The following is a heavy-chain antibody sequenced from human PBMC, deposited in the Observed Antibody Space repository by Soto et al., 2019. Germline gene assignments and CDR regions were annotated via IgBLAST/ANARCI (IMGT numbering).Heavy chain of an antibody. CDR3: ARETGYDFWSGYPSGVFYYDMDT. CDR1: GFTFSSYW. J-gene: IGHJ6*02. D-gene: IGHD3-3*01. CDR2: INSDGSST. Sequence: GGSLRLSCAASGFTFSSYWMHWVRQAPGKGLVWVSRINSDGSSTSYADSVKGRFTISRDNAKNTLYLQMNSLRAEDTAVYYCARETGYDFWSGYPSGVFYYDMDTWDQETMFTVSS. V-gene: IGHV3-74*01.